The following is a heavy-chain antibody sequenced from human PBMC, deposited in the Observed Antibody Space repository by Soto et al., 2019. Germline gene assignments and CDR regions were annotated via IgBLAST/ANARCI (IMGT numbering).Heavy chain of an antibody. Sequence: ASVKVSCKASGYTFTIYAMRWVRQAPGQRLEWMGWINAGNGNTKYSQKFQGRVTITRDTSASTAYMELSSLRSEDTAVYYCARDPGYRYGYNWGQGTLVTVSS. J-gene: IGHJ4*02. CDR2: INAGNGNT. CDR1: GYTFTIYA. CDR3: ARDPGYRYGYN. D-gene: IGHD5-18*01. V-gene: IGHV1-3*01.